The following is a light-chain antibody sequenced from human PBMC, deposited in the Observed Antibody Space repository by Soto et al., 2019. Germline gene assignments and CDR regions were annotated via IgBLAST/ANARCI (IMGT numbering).Light chain of an antibody. V-gene: IGLV2-14*01. J-gene: IGLJ2*01. CDR3: SSYTGSSTPLV. CDR1: SSDVGGYNY. CDR2: DVS. Sequence: QSALTQPPSVSGSPGQSITISCTGTSSDVGGYNYVSWYQQHPGKAPKLMIYDVSNRPSGVSNRFSGSKSGNTASLTISGLQAEDEADYYCSSYTGSSTPLVFGGGTQLTVL.